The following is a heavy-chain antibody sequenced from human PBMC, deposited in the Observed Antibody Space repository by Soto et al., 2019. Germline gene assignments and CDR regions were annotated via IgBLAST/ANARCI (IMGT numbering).Heavy chain of an antibody. CDR3: AKDPNYYDSSGSNIPSYGMDV. J-gene: IGHJ6*02. V-gene: IGHV3-30*18. Sequence: GGSLRLSCAASGFTFSSYGMHWVRQAPGKGLEWVAVISYDGSNKYYADSVKGRFTISRDNSKNTLYLQMNSLRAEDTAVYYCAKDPNYYDSSGSNIPSYGMDVWGQGTTVTVSS. CDR2: ISYDGSNK. D-gene: IGHD3-22*01. CDR1: GFTFSSYG.